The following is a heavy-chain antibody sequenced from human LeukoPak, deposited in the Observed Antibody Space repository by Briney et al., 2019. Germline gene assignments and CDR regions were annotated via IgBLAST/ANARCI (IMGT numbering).Heavy chain of an antibody. CDR2: IYYSGST. J-gene: IGHJ4*02. CDR1: GGSISTYY. Sequence: SETLSLTCTVSGGSISTYYWSWIRQPPGKGQEWIAYIYYSGSTNYNPSLKSRVTISVDTSKNQFSLKLSSVTAADTAVYYCARFSNNYDILTGYPMYYFDYWGQGTLVTVSS. V-gene: IGHV4-59*01. CDR3: ARFSNNYDILTGYPMYYFDY. D-gene: IGHD3-9*01.